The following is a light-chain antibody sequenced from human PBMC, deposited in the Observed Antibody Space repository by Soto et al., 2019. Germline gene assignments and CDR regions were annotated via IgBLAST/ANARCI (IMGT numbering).Light chain of an antibody. CDR1: QSVDKW. Sequence: DIQMTQSPSTLSASVGDTVTITCWASQSVDKWLAWYQQKPGRAPKLLIYKASTLEGGVPSRFGGSGSGTEFTLTISNLQPDDFATYYCQQYDTSSRAFGQGTTVEVK. CDR3: QQYDTSSRA. V-gene: IGKV1-5*03. J-gene: IGKJ1*01. CDR2: KAS.